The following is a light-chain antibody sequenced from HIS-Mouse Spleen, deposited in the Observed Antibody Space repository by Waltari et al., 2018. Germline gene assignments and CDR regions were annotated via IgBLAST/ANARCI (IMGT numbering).Light chain of an antibody. V-gene: IGLV1-47*01. CDR1: SSNIGSNY. CDR3: AAWDDSLSGPV. J-gene: IGLJ3*02. Sequence: QSVLTQPPSASGTPGQRVTISCSGSSSNIGSNYVYWYQQLPGTAPKLLIYRNNPRPSGVPDRFSGSKSGTSAVLAISGLRSEDEADYYCAAWDDSLSGPVFGGGTKLTVL. CDR2: RNN.